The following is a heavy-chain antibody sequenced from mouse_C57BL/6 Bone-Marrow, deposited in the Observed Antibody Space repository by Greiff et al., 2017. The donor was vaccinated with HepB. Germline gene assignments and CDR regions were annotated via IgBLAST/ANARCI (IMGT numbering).Heavy chain of an antibody. CDR2: FHPYNDDT. D-gene: IGHD2-4*01. Sequence: VKLVESGAELVKPGASVKMSCKASGYTFTTYPIEWMKQNHGKSLEWIGNFHPYNDDTKYNEKFKGKATLTVEKSSSTVYLELSRLTSDDSAVYYCARKEYDDDRGGAWFAYWGQGTLVTVSA. CDR3: ARKEYDDDRGGAWFAY. CDR1: GYTFTTYP. V-gene: IGHV1-47*01. J-gene: IGHJ3*01.